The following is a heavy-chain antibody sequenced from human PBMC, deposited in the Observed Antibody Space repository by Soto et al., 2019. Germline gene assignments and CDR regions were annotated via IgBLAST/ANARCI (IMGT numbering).Heavy chain of an antibody. D-gene: IGHD2-2*01. J-gene: IGHJ4*02. CDR3: ARDRIVVVAAATFFDD. CDR1: GCSISSADYY. CDR2: IYYSGTT. V-gene: IGHV4-30-4*01. Sequence: PSETLSLTCTVSGCSISSADYYWSWIRQPPGKGLEWIGYIYYSGTTYYNPSLKTRVTISVDTSKNQFSLKLSSVTAADTAVYYCARDRIVVVAAATFFDDWGQGTLVTVSS.